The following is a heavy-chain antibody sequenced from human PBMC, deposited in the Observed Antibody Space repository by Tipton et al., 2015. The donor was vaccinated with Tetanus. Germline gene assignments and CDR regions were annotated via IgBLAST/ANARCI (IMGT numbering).Heavy chain of an antibody. CDR2: IYTSGST. CDR3: ARHYGNSYYYYYYYGMDV. V-gene: IGHV4-4*07. J-gene: IGHJ6*02. D-gene: IGHD1-26*01. Sequence: TLSLTCTVSGGSISSYYWSWIRQPAGKGLEWIGRIYTSGSTYYNPSLKSRVTISVDTSKNQFSLKLSSVTAADTAVYYCARHYGNSYYYYYYYGMDVWGQGTTVTVSS. CDR1: GGSISSYY.